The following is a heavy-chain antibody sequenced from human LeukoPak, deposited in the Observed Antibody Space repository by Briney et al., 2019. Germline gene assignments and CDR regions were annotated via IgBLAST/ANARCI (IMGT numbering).Heavy chain of an antibody. J-gene: IGHJ4*02. D-gene: IGHD4-23*01. CDR1: GYSFTSYW. Sequence: GESLKISCKGSGYSFTSYWISWVRQMPGKGLEWMGIIYPGDSDTRYSPSFQGQVTISADKSISTAYPQWSSLKASDTAMYYCARPIIGYGGNSAFDYWGQGTLVTVSS. CDR3: ARPIIGYGGNSAFDY. V-gene: IGHV5-51*01. CDR2: IYPGDSDT.